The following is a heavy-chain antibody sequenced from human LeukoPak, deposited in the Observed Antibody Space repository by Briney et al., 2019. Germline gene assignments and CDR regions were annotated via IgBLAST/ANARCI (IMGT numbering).Heavy chain of an antibody. V-gene: IGHV4-39*07. CDR1: GGSISSSGYY. J-gene: IGHJ4*02. CDR3: ARDVIGNYRSDYFDY. D-gene: IGHD1-7*01. Sequence: PSETLSLTCTVSGGSISSSGYYWGWVRQPPGKGLEWIGSIYNSGSTYYNPSLKSRVTISVDTSKNQFSLRLSSVTAADTAVYYCARDVIGNYRSDYFDYWGQGTPVTVSS. CDR2: IYNSGST.